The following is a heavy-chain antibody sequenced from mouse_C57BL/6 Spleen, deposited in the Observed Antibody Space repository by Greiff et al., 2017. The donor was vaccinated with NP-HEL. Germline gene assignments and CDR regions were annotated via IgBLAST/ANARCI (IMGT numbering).Heavy chain of an antibody. CDR1: GFTFSDFY. V-gene: IGHV7-1*01. CDR2: SRNKANDYTT. J-gene: IGHJ1*03. D-gene: IGHD1-1*01. Sequence: EVNVVESGGGLVQSGRSLRLSCATSGFTFSDFYMEWVRQAPGKGLEWIAASRNKANDYTTEHSASVKGRFIVSRDTSQSILYLQMNALRAEDTAIYYCARDAGYYGSDWYFDVWGTGTTVTVSS. CDR3: ARDAGYYGSDWYFDV.